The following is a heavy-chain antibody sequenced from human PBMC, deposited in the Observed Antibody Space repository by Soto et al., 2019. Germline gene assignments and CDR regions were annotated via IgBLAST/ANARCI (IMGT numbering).Heavy chain of an antibody. Sequence: PGESLKISCKGSGYSFTIYCIGWVLQMPGKGLEWMGIIYPGDSDTRYSPSFQGQVTISADKSISTAYLQWSSLKASDTAMYYCAILGDGYSHYFDYWGQGTLVTVSS. J-gene: IGHJ4*02. CDR1: GYSFTIYC. CDR2: IYPGDSDT. D-gene: IGHD5-18*01. V-gene: IGHV5-51*01. CDR3: AILGDGYSHYFDY.